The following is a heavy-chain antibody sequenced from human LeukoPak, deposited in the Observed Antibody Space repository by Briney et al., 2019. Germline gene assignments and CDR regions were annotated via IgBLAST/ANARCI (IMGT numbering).Heavy chain of an antibody. CDR2: ISGSGGGT. J-gene: IGHJ4*02. V-gene: IGHV3-23*01. CDR3: AKSPFYGDYGGFDY. D-gene: IGHD4-17*01. Sequence: GGSLRLSCVASGFTFSSYSMHWVRQAPGKGLEWVSTISGSGGGTYYADSVKGRFTISRHNSKNTLYLQMNSLRAEDAAVYYCAKSPFYGDYGGFDYWGQGTLVTVSS. CDR1: GFTFSSYS.